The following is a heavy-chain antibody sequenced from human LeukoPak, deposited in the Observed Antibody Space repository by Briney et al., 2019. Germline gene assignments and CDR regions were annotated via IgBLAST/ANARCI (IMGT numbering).Heavy chain of an antibody. CDR2: INAGNGNT. CDR1: GYTFTSYA. J-gene: IGHJ4*02. CDR3: ARGGSGSYYNGGPGY. V-gene: IGHV1-3*01. D-gene: IGHD3-10*01. Sequence: ASVKVSCKASGYTFTSYAMHWVRQAPGQRLEWMGWINAGNGNTKYSQKFQGRVTITRDTSASTAYMELSSLRSEDTAVYYCARGGSGSYYNGGPGYWGQGTLVTVSS.